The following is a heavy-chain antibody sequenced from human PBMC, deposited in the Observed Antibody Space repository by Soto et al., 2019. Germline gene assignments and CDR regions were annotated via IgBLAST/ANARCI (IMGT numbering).Heavy chain of an antibody. V-gene: IGHV3-23*01. Sequence: GGSLRLSCAASGFTFSSYAMSWVRQAPGKGLEWVSAISGSGGSTYYADSVKGRFTISRDNSKNTLYLQMNSLRAEDTAVYYCAKAGTYYDSSGYYLYYWGQGTLVTVSS. CDR3: AKAGTYYDSSGYYLYY. D-gene: IGHD3-22*01. CDR1: GFTFSSYA. J-gene: IGHJ4*02. CDR2: ISGSGGST.